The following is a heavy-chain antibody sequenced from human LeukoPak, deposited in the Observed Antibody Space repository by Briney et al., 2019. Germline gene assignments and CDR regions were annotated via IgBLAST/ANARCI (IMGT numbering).Heavy chain of an antibody. CDR3: ARWLQITGFDY. CDR2: IYYSGST. V-gene: IGHV4-59*01. Sequence: SETLSLTCTVSGGSTSSYYWSWIRQPPGKGLEWIGYIYYSGSTNYNPSLKSRVTISVDTSKNQFSLKLSSVTAADTAVYYCARWLQITGFDYWGQGTLVTVSS. J-gene: IGHJ4*02. D-gene: IGHD5-24*01. CDR1: GGSTSSYY.